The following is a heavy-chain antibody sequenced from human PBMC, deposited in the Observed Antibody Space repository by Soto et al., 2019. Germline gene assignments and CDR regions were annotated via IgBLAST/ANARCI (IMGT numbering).Heavy chain of an antibody. J-gene: IGHJ6*02. CDR1: GFTFSSYW. Sequence: EVQLVESGGGLVQPGGSLRLSCAASGFTFSSYWMSWVRQAPGKGLEWVANIKQDGSEKYYVDSVKGRLTISRDNARNSLYLQMTSLRAEDTAVYYCASDCPAGYYYGMDVWGQGTTVTVSS. CDR3: ASDCPAGYYYGMDV. D-gene: IGHD2-2*01. CDR2: IKQDGSEK. V-gene: IGHV3-7*01.